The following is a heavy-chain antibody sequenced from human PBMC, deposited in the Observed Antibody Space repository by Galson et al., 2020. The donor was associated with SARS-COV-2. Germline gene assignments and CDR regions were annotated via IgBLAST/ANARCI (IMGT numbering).Heavy chain of an antibody. CDR2: ISYTGRNR. D-gene: IGHD3-22*01. V-gene: IGHV3-30*18. J-gene: IGHJ5*02. CDR1: GFTFNNFG. Sequence: AGSLRLSCAASGFTFNNFGLPWVRQVQRPVLEWVAVISYTGRNRHYANSVMNRFTTSRDKSNNTLYLQMNSLRAEDTAVYYCAKDLHYYDRERLDPWGQGTLGTVAS. CDR3: AKDLHYYDRERLDP.